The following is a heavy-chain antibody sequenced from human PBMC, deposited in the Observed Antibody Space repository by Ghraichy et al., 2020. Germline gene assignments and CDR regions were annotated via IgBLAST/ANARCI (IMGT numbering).Heavy chain of an antibody. J-gene: IGHJ4*02. D-gene: IGHD6-13*01. V-gene: IGHV4-38-2*02. CDR3: ARDNIHSTSWYNYFDY. CDR1: SYSISSDYY. CDR2: ISHSGST. Sequence: ETLSLTCTVSSYSISSDYYWGWIRQPPGKGLEWIGSISHSGSTYYNPSLKSRVTISVDTSKDQFSLKLSSVTAADTAMYYCARDNIHSTSWYNYFDYWGQGTLVTVSS.